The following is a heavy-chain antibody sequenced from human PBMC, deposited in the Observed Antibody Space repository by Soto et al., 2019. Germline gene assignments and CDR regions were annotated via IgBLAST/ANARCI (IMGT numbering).Heavy chain of an antibody. CDR1: GGTFSNFA. V-gene: IGHV1-69*13. D-gene: IGHD2-2*01. CDR3: ARHSSCRSTTCLKLGPNYYHGMDV. CDR2: IVPVVNTT. J-gene: IGHJ6*02. Sequence: SVKVSCQASGGTFSNFAFSWVRQAPGQGLEWMGGIVPVVNTTNYAEKFQGRLSLIADESTNTVYMDLSSLNAEDTAVYYCARHSSCRSTTCLKLGPNYYHGMDVWGQGTTVTVSS.